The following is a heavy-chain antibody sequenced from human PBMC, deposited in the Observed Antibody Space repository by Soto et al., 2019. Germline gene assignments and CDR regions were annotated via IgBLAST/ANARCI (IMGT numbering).Heavy chain of an antibody. CDR1: GFTFTSSA. CDR2: IVVGSGNT. Sequence: SVKVSCKASGFTFTSSAVQWVRQARGQRLEWIGWIVVGSGNTNYAQKFQERVTITRDMSTSTAYMELSSLRSEDTAVYYCAAEEPYGLRYYYYGMDVWGQGTTVTVSS. V-gene: IGHV1-58*01. J-gene: IGHJ6*02. D-gene: IGHD3-10*01. CDR3: AAEEPYGLRYYYYGMDV.